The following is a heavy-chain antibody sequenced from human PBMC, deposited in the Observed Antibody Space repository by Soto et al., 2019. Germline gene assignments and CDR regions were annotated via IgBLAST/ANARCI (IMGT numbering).Heavy chain of an antibody. CDR3: GIRSGSVYD. J-gene: IGHJ4*02. Sequence: QLQLQESGPGLVKPSETLSLICTVSGGSVRGSGYYWGWIHQPPGKGLEWIGSISYNGNTYHNPSLRSRVTISVDTSENQFSLKLSSETAADTAVYYCGIRSGSVYDWGQGTLVTVSS. CDR1: GGSVRGSGYY. V-gene: IGHV4-39*01. D-gene: IGHD1-26*01. CDR2: ISYNGNT.